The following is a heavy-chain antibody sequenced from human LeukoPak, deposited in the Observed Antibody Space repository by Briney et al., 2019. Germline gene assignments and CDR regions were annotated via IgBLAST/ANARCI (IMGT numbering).Heavy chain of an antibody. CDR2: ISGSGGST. J-gene: IGHJ4*02. CDR3: AKDTLEGDYYGSGSYYYDY. CDR1: GFTFNSYA. D-gene: IGHD3-10*01. V-gene: IGHV3-23*01. Sequence: GGSLRLSCAASGFTFNSYAMSWVRQAPGKGLEWVSAISGSGGSTYYADSVKGRFTISRDNSKNTLYLQMNSLRAEDTAVYYCAKDTLEGDYYGSGSYYYDYWGQGTLVTVSS.